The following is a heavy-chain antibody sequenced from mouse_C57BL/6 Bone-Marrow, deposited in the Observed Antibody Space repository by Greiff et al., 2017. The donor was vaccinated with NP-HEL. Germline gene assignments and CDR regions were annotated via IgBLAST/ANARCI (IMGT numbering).Heavy chain of an antibody. CDR3: ASPYDYDVAWFAY. V-gene: IGHV5-6*01. D-gene: IGHD2-4*01. CDR2: ISSGGSYT. CDR1: GFTFSSYG. Sequence: EVMLVESGGDLVKPGGSLKLSCAASGFTFSSYGMSWVRQTPDKRLEWVATISSGGSYTYYPDIVKGRFTMSRDNAKNTLYLQMSSRKSENTAMDYCASPYDYDVAWFAYWGQGTLVTVSA. J-gene: IGHJ3*01.